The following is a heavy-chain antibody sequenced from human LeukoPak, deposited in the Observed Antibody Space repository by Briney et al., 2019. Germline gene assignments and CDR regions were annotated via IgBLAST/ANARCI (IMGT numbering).Heavy chain of an antibody. CDR3: ARENYYDSSGTTDY. CDR2: IYYSGST. J-gene: IGHJ4*02. CDR1: GGSISSGDYY. V-gene: IGHV4-30-4*01. D-gene: IGHD3-22*01. Sequence: SQTLSLTCTVSGGSISSGDYYWSWIRQPPGKGLEWIGYIYYSGSTYYNPSLKSRVTISVDTSKNQFSLKLSSVTAADTAVYYCARENYYDSSGTTDYWGQGTLVTVSP.